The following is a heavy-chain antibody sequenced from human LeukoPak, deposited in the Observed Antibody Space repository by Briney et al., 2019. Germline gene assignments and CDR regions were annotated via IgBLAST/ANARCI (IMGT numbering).Heavy chain of an antibody. CDR3: GRHGITIFGVVTKRRGWFDP. D-gene: IGHD3-3*01. J-gene: IGHJ5*01. V-gene: IGHV4-39*01. Sequence: SSETLSLTCTASGGSLSSRSTSYWSWIRQPPGKGLEWIGSMNYGGSSHYNPSLKSRVTISLNTSKKQFSLMLTSVTAADTAVYYCGRHGITIFGVVTKRRGWFDPWGQGTLVTVSS. CDR2: MNYGGSS. CDR1: GGSLSSRSTSY.